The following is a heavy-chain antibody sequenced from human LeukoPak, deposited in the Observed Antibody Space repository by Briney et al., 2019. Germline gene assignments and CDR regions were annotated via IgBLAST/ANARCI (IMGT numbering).Heavy chain of an antibody. V-gene: IGHV1-18*04. J-gene: IGHJ4*02. Sequence: ASVKVSCKASGYTFTGYYMHWVRQAPGQGLEWMGWISAYNGNTNYAQKLQGRVTMTTDTSTSTAYMELRSLRSDDTAVYYCARVIADIVVVPAAISNFDYWGQGTLVTVSS. CDR3: ARVIADIVVVPAAISNFDY. CDR1: GYTFTGYY. CDR2: ISAYNGNT. D-gene: IGHD2-2*01.